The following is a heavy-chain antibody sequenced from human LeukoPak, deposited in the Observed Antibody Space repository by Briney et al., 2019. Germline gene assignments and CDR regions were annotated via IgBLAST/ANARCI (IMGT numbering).Heavy chain of an antibody. CDR2: ISNSGNTI. V-gene: IGHV3-48*03. D-gene: IGHD1-26*01. CDR1: GFTFGIYE. J-gene: IGHJ4*02. Sequence: GGSLRLSCAASGFTFGIYEMNWVRQAPGKGPGWISYISNSGNTIYYGDSVKGRFTISGDNAKNSLYLQMNSLRAEDTAIYYCARGAGSYPFFDYWGQGTLVTVSS. CDR3: ARGAGSYPFFDY.